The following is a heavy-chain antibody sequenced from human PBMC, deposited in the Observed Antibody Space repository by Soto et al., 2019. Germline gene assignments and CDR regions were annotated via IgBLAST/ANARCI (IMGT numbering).Heavy chain of an antibody. CDR2: ISGSGGST. CDR1: GFTFSSYA. D-gene: IGHD2-2*01. J-gene: IGHJ4*02. CDR3: AKERRCSSTSCPAKSFDY. V-gene: IGHV3-23*01. Sequence: GGSLRLSCAASGFTFSSYAMSWVRQAPGKGLEWVSAISGSGGSTYYADSVKGRFTISRDNSKNTLYLQMNSLRAEDTAVYYCAKERRCSSTSCPAKSFDYWGQGTLVTVSS.